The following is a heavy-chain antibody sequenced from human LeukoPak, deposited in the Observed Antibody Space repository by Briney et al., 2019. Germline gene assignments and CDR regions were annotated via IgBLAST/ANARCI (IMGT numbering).Heavy chain of an antibody. Sequence: PGGSLRLSCAASGFTFSSYSMNWVRQAPGKGLEWVSSISSSSSYIYYADSVKGRFTISRDNAKNSLYLQMNSLRAEDTAVYYCARAWTTYDGMDVWGQGTTVTVSS. CDR1: GFTFSSYS. V-gene: IGHV3-21*01. CDR2: ISSSSSYI. J-gene: IGHJ6*02. D-gene: IGHD3/OR15-3a*01. CDR3: ARAWTTYDGMDV.